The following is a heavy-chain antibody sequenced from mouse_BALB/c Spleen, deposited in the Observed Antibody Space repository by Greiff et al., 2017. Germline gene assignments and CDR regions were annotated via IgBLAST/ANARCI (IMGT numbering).Heavy chain of an antibody. CDR2: IYPSDSYT. D-gene: IGHD2-1*01. J-gene: IGHJ4*01. Sequence: QVQLQQPGAELVRPGASVKLSCKASGYTFTSYWINWVKQRPGQGLEWIGNIYPSDSYTNYNQKFKDKATLTVDKSSSTAYMQLSSPTSEDSAVYYCTRAHGNSLAMDYWGQGTSVTVSS. V-gene: IGHV1-69*02. CDR3: TRAHGNSLAMDY. CDR1: GYTFTSYW.